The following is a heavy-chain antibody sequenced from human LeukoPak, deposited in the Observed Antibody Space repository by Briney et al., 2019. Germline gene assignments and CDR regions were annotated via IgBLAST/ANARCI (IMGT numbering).Heavy chain of an antibody. D-gene: IGHD6-13*01. CDR3: ARRVHGSSRRDY. J-gene: IGHJ4*02. CDR1: GGSISSSGYY. V-gene: IGHV4-39*01. Sequence: SETLSLTCTVSGGSISSSGYYWGWIRQPPGTGLEWIGNIYYSGSTYYNLSLKSRVTISVDTSKNQLSLKLSSVTAADTAVYYCARRVHGSSRRDYWGQGTLVTVSS. CDR2: IYYSGST.